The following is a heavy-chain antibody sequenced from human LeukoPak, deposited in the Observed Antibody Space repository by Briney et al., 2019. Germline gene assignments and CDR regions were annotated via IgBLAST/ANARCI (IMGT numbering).Heavy chain of an antibody. V-gene: IGHV3-23*01. CDR1: GFTFSNYA. D-gene: IGHD2-2*01. CDR3: ARPDLRAFDI. CDR2: ISGTGGST. J-gene: IGHJ3*02. Sequence: GGSLRLSCAATGFTFSNYAMIWVRQAPGKGLEWVSLISGTGGSTYYADSVKGRFTISRDNSKNTLYLQMNSLRAEDTAVYYCARPDLRAFDIWGQGTMVTVSS.